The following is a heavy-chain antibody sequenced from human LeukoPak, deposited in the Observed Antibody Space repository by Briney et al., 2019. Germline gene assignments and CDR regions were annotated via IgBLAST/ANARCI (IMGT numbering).Heavy chain of an antibody. CDR1: GGTVSSYA. CDR2: IIPIFGTA. Sequence: SVKVSCKASGGTVSSYAISWVRQAPGQGLEWMGGIIPIFGTANYAQKFQGRVTITADKSTSTAYMELSSLRSEDTAVYYCARPVAGTGYFDYWGQGSLVAVSS. CDR3: ARPVAGTGYFDY. D-gene: IGHD6-19*01. V-gene: IGHV1-69*06. J-gene: IGHJ4*02.